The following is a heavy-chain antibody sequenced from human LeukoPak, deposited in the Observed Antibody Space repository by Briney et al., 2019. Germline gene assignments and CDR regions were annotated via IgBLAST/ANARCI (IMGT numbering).Heavy chain of an antibody. J-gene: IGHJ3*02. D-gene: IGHD1-14*01. CDR1: GFTFSSYA. Sequence: GGSLRLSCAASGFTFSSYAIHWVRQAPGKGPEWVAVISYDGRNKYYADSVKGRFTISRDNAKNSLYLQMNSLRAEDTAVYYCAREDGSINGHSNHAFDIWGQGTMVTVSS. CDR3: AREDGSINGHSNHAFDI. V-gene: IGHV3-30*04. CDR2: ISYDGRNK.